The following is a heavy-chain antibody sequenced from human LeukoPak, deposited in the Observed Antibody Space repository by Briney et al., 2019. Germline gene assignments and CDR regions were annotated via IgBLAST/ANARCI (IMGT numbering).Heavy chain of an antibody. Sequence: SVKVSCKASGGTFSSYAISWVRQAPGQGLEWMGGIIPIFGTANYAQKFQGRVTITADESTSTAYMGLSSLRSEDTAVYYCARGPIPPYDSSGYYYSDYWGQGTLVTVSS. J-gene: IGHJ4*02. CDR2: IIPIFGTA. V-gene: IGHV1-69*13. CDR1: GGTFSSYA. CDR3: ARGPIPPYDSSGYYYSDY. D-gene: IGHD3-22*01.